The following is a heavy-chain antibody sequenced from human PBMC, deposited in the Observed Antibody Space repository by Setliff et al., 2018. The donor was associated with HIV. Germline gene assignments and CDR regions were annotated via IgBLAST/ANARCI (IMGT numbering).Heavy chain of an antibody. J-gene: IGHJ2*01. CDR2: INYSGST. V-gene: IGHV4-34*01. CDR3: VRESSSSSRITDWFFDL. Sequence: ETLSLTCAVYVGSFSGHYWSWIRQPPGKGLEWIGEINYSGSTNYNPSLKSRVTISVDTSKNQFSLKLTSVTAADTAIYYCVRESSSSSRITDWFFDLWGRGTPVTVSS. CDR1: VGSFSGHY. D-gene: IGHD6-13*01.